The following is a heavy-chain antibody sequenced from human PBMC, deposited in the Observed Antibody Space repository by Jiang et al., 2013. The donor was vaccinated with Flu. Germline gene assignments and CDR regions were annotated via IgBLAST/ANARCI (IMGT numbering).Heavy chain of an antibody. CDR2: IWYDGSNK. Sequence: ESWGGVVQPGRSLRLSCAASGFTFSSYGMHWVRQAPGKGLEWVAVIWYDGSNKYYADSVKGRFTISRDNSKNTLYLQMNSLRAEDTAVYFCAKDNFDYGDSRFDYWGQGTLVTVSS. D-gene: IGHD4-17*01. V-gene: IGHV3-33*06. J-gene: IGHJ4*02. CDR1: GFTFSSYG. CDR3: AKDNFDYGDSRFDY.